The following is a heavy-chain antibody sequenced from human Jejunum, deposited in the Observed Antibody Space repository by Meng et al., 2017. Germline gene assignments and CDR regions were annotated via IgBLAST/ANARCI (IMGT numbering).Heavy chain of an antibody. CDR2: LNPKNGAT. CDR3: ARDESFEGSVNYYDDTFDI. V-gene: IGHV1-2*06. D-gene: IGHD3-22*01. J-gene: IGHJ3*02. CDR1: GYTFTDYH. Sequence: ASVKVSCKTSGYTFTDYHINWMRQAPGQGLEWMGRLNPKNGATNYAPRFQGRFTMTRDPSSDTAYMELTRLGSDDTAVYYCARDESFEGSVNYYDDTFDIWGQGTRVTVSS.